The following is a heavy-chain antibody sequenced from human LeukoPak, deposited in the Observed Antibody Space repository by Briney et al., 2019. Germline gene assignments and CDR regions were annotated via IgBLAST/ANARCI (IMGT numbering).Heavy chain of an antibody. CDR3: ARQSVTTTIDY. J-gene: IGHJ4*02. D-gene: IGHD4-17*01. CDR1: GGSVSNGSYY. Sequence: SETLSLTCTVSGGSVSNGSYYWGWIRQPPDKGLEWIGEINHSGSTNYNPSLKSRVTISVDTSKNQFSLRLSSVTAADTAVYYCARQSVTTTIDYWGQGTLVTVSS. V-gene: IGHV4-39*01. CDR2: INHSGST.